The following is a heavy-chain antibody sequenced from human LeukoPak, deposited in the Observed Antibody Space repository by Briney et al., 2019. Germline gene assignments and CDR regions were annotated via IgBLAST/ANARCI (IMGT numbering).Heavy chain of an antibody. Sequence: SETLSLTCTVSGGSISSSSYYWGWIRQPPGTGLEWIGSIYYSGSTYYNPSLKSRVTISVDTSKNQFSLKLSSVTAADTAVYYCARTRGYYFDYWGQGTLVTVSS. CDR1: GGSISSSSYY. CDR3: ARTRGYYFDY. V-gene: IGHV4-39*01. J-gene: IGHJ4*02. CDR2: IYYSGST.